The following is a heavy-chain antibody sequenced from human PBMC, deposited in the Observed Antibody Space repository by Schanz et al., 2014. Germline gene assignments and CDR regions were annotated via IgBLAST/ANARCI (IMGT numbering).Heavy chain of an antibody. CDR2: INSVGSNT. D-gene: IGHD3-22*01. Sequence: EVQLVESGGGLVQPGGSLRLSCAVSGFIVRSNYMTWVRQAPGKGLEWVARINSVGSNTDYADSVTGRFTISRDNAKNSLYLQMNSLRAEDTAVYYCARPPHDSSGYYPFDYWGQGTLVTVSS. J-gene: IGHJ4*02. CDR1: GFIVRSNY. V-gene: IGHV3-74*02. CDR3: ARPPHDSSGYYPFDY.